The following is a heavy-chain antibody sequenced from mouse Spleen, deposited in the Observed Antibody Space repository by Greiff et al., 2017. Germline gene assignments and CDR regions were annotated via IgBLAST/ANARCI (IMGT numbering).Heavy chain of an antibody. J-gene: IGHJ1*01. V-gene: IGHV1-55*01. CDR2: IYPGSGST. CDR1: GYTFTSYW. D-gene: IGHD2-14*01. CDR3: AREGSYYRYDGYFDV. Sequence: VQLQQPGAELVKPGASVKMSCKASGYTFTSYWITWVKQRPGQGLEWIGDIYPGSGSTNYNEKFKSKATLTVDTSSSTAYMQLSSLTSEDSAVYYCAREGSYYRYDGYFDVWGAGTTVTVSS.